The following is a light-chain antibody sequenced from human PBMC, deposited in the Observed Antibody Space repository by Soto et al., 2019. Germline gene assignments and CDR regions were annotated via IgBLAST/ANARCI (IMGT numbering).Light chain of an antibody. J-gene: IGKJ2*01. CDR3: LQYNSWPYT. V-gene: IGKV3-15*01. CDR1: QTVTNN. CDR2: RAS. Sequence: EIVMTQSPATLSVSPGESATLSCRASQTVTNNLAWYQQKSGQTPRLLIYRASTRATGIPARFSGSGSGTEFTHTSSSLQSEDVGVYYCLQYNSWPYTFGQGTKLEIK.